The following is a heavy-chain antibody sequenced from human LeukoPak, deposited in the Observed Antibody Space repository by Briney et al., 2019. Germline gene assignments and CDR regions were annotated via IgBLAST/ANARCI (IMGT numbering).Heavy chain of an antibody. CDR3: ARAVYSSSWYDY. CDR1: GGSISSGGYS. D-gene: IGHD6-13*01. V-gene: IGHV4-30-2*01. J-gene: IGHJ4*02. CDR2: IYHSGST. Sequence: SETLSLTCAVSGGSISSGGYSWSWIRQPPGKGLEWIGYIYHSGSTYYNPSLKSRVTISVGRSKNQFSLKLSSVTAADTAVYYCARAVYSSSWYDYWGQGTLVTVSS.